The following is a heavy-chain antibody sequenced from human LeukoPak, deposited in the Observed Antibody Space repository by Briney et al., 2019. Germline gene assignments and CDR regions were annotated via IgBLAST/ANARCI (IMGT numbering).Heavy chain of an antibody. J-gene: IGHJ4*02. D-gene: IGHD4-17*01. CDR1: AFTFSRYG. CDR3: AKEIWPTVTTPGWTYFDY. V-gene: IGHV3-30*02. Sequence: GGSLRLSCAASAFTFSRYGMHWVRQAPGKGLEWVAFIRYDGSKKYYADSVKGRFTISRDNPKNTLYLQMNSLRAEDTAVYYCAKEIWPTVTTPGWTYFDYWGQGALVTVSS. CDR2: IRYDGSKK.